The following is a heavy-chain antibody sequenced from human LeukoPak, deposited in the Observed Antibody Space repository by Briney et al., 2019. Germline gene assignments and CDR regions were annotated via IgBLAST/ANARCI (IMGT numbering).Heavy chain of an antibody. V-gene: IGHV1-46*01. D-gene: IGHD4-17*01. CDR1: EYTFTSYY. CDR2: INPSGGGT. CDR3: ATDSLTVTKAAGYYFDY. J-gene: IGHJ4*02. Sequence: ASVKISCKASEYTFTSYYMHWVRQTPGQGLEWMGVINPSGGGTSYAQKFQGRLTMTRDMSTTTVYMELNSLRSEGTAVYYCATDSLTVTKAAGYYFDYWGQGTLVTVSS.